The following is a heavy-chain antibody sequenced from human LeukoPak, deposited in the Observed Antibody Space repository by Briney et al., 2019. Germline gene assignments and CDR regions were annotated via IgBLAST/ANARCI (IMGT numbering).Heavy chain of an antibody. Sequence: PGGSLRLSCAASGFTFSSYTMNWVRQAPGKGLEWVSSISPSGTYIYYADSVKGRFTISRDNSKNTLYLQMNSLRAEDTAVYYCARGPSGYHNTGGQGTLVTVSS. CDR2: ISPSGTYI. J-gene: IGHJ4*02. CDR1: GFTFSSYT. V-gene: IGHV3-21*01. CDR3: ARGPSGYHNT. D-gene: IGHD5-12*01.